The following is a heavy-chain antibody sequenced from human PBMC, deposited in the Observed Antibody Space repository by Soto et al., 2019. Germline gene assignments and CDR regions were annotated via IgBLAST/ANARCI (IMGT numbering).Heavy chain of an antibody. J-gene: IGHJ3*02. CDR2: IKRKTDGWTT. CDR3: ARDCYYYDSSGYSPGAFDI. Sequence: GGSLRLSCAASDLAFSNVWMNWVRQAPGKGLEWDGRIKRKTDGWTTDYAARVEGRFTISRDDSKNTLYLQMNSLKTEDTAVYYCARDCYYYDSSGYSPGAFDIWGQGTMVTVSS. D-gene: IGHD3-22*01. CDR1: DLAFSNVW. V-gene: IGHV3-15*07.